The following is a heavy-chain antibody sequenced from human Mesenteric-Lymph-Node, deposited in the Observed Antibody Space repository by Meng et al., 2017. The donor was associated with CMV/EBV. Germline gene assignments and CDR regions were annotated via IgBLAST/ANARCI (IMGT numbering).Heavy chain of an antibody. CDR2: IRDGRI. D-gene: IGHD3-22*01. Sequence: ADYTVHWVRQPPGKGLEWVSLIRDGRIYYAESVKGRFTVSRDNNKNSLYLQMNSLRAEDTAVYYCVRDQSGYYYDSSGNYGNNWFDPWGQGTLVTVSS. CDR3: VRDQSGYYYDSSGNYGNNWFDP. V-gene: IGHV3-43*01. J-gene: IGHJ5*02. CDR1: ADYT.